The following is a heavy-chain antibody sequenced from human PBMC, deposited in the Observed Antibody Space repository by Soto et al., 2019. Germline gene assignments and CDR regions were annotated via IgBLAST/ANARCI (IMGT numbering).Heavy chain of an antibody. CDR2: IYYSGST. J-gene: IGHJ3*02. CDR3: ARSVRGFGAFDI. Sequence: QVQLQESGPGLVKPSQTLSLTCTVSGGSISSGGYYWSWIRQHPGKGLEWIGYIYYSGSTYYNPYLKSRVTISVDTSKNQFSLKLSSVTAADTAVYYCARSVRGFGAFDIWGQGTMVTVSS. CDR1: GGSISSGGYY. D-gene: IGHD3-10*01. V-gene: IGHV4-31*03.